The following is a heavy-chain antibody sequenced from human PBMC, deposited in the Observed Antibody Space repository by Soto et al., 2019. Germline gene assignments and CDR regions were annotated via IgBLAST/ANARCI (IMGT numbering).Heavy chain of an antibody. D-gene: IGHD4-17*01. CDR3: ARTTCGYGEPLDS. J-gene: IGHJ4*02. CDR2: ISWNSDNT. CDR1: GFTFDDYA. V-gene: IGHV3-9*01. Sequence: EVHLVESGGGVAQPGGSLRLSCATSGFTFDDYAMHWVRQAPGKGLEWVSGISWNSDNTGYADSVKGQFTISRDNAKISLFLQMDSLRSEDTAFYFSARTTCGYGEPLDSWGQGTLVTVS.